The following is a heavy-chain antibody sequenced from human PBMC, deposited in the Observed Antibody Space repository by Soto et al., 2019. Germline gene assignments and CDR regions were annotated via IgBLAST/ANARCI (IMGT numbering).Heavy chain of an antibody. CDR1: GGSISSGDYY. J-gene: IGHJ6*02. CDR2: ISDSGST. D-gene: IGHD3-10*01. CDR3: ARDGTMVRGVTPHYYYGMDV. V-gene: IGHV4-30-4*01. Sequence: SETLSLTCTVSGGSISSGDYYWSWIRQPPGKGLEWIGYISDSGSTYYNPSLNSRVTISVDTSKNQFSLKLSSVTAADTAVYYCARDGTMVRGVTPHYYYGMDVWGQGTTVTISS.